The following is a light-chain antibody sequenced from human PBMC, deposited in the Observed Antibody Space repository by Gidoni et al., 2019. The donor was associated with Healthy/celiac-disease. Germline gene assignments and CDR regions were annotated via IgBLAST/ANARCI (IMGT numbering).Light chain of an antibody. V-gene: IGKV3-20*01. CDR3: QQYGSSRT. CDR1: QSVSSSY. J-gene: IGKJ1*01. CDR2: GAS. Sequence: DIVLTQSPGTLSLSPGERATLSCRASQSVSSSYLAWYQQKPGQAPRLLIYGASSRVTGLPDRFSGSGSGTDFTLTISRLEPEDFAVYYCQQYGSSRTFGQGTKVEIK.